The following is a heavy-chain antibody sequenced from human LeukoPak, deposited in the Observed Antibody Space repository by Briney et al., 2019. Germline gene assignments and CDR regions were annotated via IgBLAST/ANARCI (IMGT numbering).Heavy chain of an antibody. CDR3: AKERRTGSGAALDY. J-gene: IGHJ4*02. CDR1: GFTPSDYY. Sequence: PGGSLRLSRAPSGFTPSDYYTIWIRQPPRKGLEGVSYISSRISSTNYADSVKGRFTIYRDNAKNSLYLQMYSLRAEDTAVYYCAKERRTGSGAALDYWGPGTLVTVSS. CDR2: ISSRISST. V-gene: IGHV3-11*06. D-gene: IGHD6-19*01.